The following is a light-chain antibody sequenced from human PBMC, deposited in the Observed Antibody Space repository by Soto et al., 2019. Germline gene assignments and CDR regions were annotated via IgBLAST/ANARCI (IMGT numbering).Light chain of an antibody. V-gene: IGKV2-28*01. Sequence: DIVMTQSPLSLPVSPGEPASISCRSSQSLLNSNGYNCLEWYLQKPGQSPQLLMYLASNRASGDPDRVSGSGSGTDFTLKISRVEAEDVGVYYCMQSLVTPLTFGQGTKVEIK. CDR1: QSLLNSNGYNC. CDR3: MQSLVTPLT. CDR2: LAS. J-gene: IGKJ1*01.